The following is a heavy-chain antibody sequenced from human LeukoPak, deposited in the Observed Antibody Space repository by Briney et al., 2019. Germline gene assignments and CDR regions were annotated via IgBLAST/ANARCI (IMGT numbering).Heavy chain of an antibody. CDR1: GGSISSYY. Sequence: PSETLSLTCTVSGGSISSYYWSWIRQSPGKGLEWIGYIYYSGSTNYNPSLKSRVTVSVDTSKNQFSLKLSSVTAADTAVYYCASGGLLTGHKDSPYFDYWGQGTLVTVSS. CDR2: IYYSGST. V-gene: IGHV4-59*01. D-gene: IGHD3-9*01. J-gene: IGHJ4*02. CDR3: ASGGLLTGHKDSPYFDY.